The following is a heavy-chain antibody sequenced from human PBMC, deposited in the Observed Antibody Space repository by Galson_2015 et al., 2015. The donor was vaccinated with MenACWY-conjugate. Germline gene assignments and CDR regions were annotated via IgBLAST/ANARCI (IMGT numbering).Heavy chain of an antibody. CDR1: GFIFNTYW. J-gene: IGHJ4*02. CDR3: AKTRGASFYFDS. D-gene: IGHD1-26*01. V-gene: IGHV3-74*01. CDR2: INPGGSST. Sequence: SLRLSCAASGFIFNTYWMHWVRHAPGKGLVWVSRINPGGSSTTYAASVKARFTIYRDNAKNTLYLQMNNLRPEDTAVFYCAKTRGASFYFDSWGQGTLVIVSA.